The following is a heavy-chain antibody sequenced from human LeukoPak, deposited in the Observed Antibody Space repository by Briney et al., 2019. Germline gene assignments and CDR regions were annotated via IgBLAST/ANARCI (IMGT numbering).Heavy chain of an antibody. V-gene: IGHV3-74*01. CDR2: INSDGSST. CDR1: GFTFSSYW. J-gene: IGHJ4*02. D-gene: IGHD3-9*01. Sequence: GGSLRLSCAASGFTFSSYWMHWVRQAPGKGLVWDSRINSDGSSTSYADSVKGRFTISRDNAKNTLYLQMNSLRAEDTAVYYCARGGTYDILTGYPGAPFDYWGQGTLVTVSS. CDR3: ARGGTYDILTGYPGAPFDY.